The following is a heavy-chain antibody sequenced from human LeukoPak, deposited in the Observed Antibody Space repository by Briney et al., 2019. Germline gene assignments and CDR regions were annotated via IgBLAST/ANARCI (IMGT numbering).Heavy chain of an antibody. Sequence: GGSLRLSCAASGFTFSSHWMHWVRQAPGKGLVWVSRVNSDGSSTSYAASVEGRFTISRDNAKNTLYLQMNSLRADDTAVYYCSKATGPNSFRYIEYWGQGTLVTVSS. CDR1: GFTFSSHW. V-gene: IGHV3-74*01. D-gene: IGHD1-14*01. J-gene: IGHJ4*02. CDR3: SKATGPNSFRYIEY. CDR2: VNSDGSST.